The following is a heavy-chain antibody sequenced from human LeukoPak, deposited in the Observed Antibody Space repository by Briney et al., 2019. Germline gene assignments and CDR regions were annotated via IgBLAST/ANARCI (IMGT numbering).Heavy chain of an antibody. CDR1: GGTFSSYA. CDR3: ATDYGGPSDAFDI. J-gene: IGHJ3*02. D-gene: IGHD4-23*01. V-gene: IGHV1-69*06. Sequence: GASVKVSCKASGGTFSSYAISWVRQAPGQGGEWMGGIIPIFGTANYAQKFQGRVTITADKSTSTAYMELSSLRSEDTAVYYCATDYGGPSDAFDIWGQGTMVTVSS. CDR2: IIPIFGTA.